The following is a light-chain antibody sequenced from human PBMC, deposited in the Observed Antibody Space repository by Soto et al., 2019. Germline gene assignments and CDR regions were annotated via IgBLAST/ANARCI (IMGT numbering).Light chain of an antibody. CDR3: QQYNNWAPLT. CDR1: QSVSSN. V-gene: IGKV3-15*01. CDR2: GAS. J-gene: IGKJ4*01. Sequence: EIVMTQSPATLSVSPGERATLSCRASQSVSSNLAWYQQKPGQAPRLLIYGASTRATGIPARFSGSGSGTEITLTISSLQSEDFAGYYCQQYNNWAPLTFGGGTKVEIK.